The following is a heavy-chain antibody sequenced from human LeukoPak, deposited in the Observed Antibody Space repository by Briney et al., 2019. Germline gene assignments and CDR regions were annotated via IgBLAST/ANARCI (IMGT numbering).Heavy chain of an antibody. J-gene: IGHJ4*02. CDR3: AKSQFSTYYYDSSGPTDY. D-gene: IGHD3-22*01. V-gene: IGHV3-30*02. Sequence: GGSLRLSCAASGFTFSSYGMHWVRQAPGKGLEWVAFIRYDGSNKYYADSVKGRFTISRDNSKNTLYLQMNSLRAEDTAVYYCAKSQFSTYYYDSSGPTDYWGQGNVVTVSS. CDR2: IRYDGSNK. CDR1: GFTFSSYG.